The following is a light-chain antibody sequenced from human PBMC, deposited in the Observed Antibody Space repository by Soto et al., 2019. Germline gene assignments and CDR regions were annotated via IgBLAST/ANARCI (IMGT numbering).Light chain of an antibody. J-gene: IGLJ1*01. CDR1: SSDVGGYNY. CDR3: SSYTSSSLYV. Sequence: QSVLTQPASVSGSPEQSITISCTGTSSDVGGYNYVSWYQHLPGKAPKLMIYDVSDRPSGVSNRFSGSKSGNTASLTISGLQAEDEADYYCSSYTSSSLYVFGTGTKVTVL. CDR2: DVS. V-gene: IGLV2-14*01.